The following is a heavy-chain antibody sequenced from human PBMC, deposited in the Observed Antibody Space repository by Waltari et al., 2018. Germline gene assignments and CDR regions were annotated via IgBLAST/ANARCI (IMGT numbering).Heavy chain of an antibody. Sequence: EVQLVESGGDMVHPGGSLRLSCVVHGLNFMNYEMDWVRQAPGKGLEWISYIGTSAGDIYYAESVKDRFTISRDNVKNSLYLQMNSLRVEDTAVYYCATDVSGWVDFEHWGRGTLVTVSS. CDR2: IGTSAGDI. CDR3: ATDVSGWVDFEH. CDR1: GLNFMNYE. J-gene: IGHJ4*02. D-gene: IGHD6-19*01. V-gene: IGHV3-48*03.